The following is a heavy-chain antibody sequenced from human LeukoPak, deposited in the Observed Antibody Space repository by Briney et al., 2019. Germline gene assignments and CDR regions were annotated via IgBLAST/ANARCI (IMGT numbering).Heavy chain of an antibody. CDR3: ARSYYDGRGSDY. Sequence: GGSLRLSCAASGFTLSNYGMRWVRQAPGKGLEWVSFIRYDGSNEYYADSVKGRFTISRDNSKNTLHLQMNSLRAEDAAVYYCARSYYDGRGSDYWGQGTLVTVSS. V-gene: IGHV3-30*02. CDR2: IRYDGSNE. J-gene: IGHJ4*02. D-gene: IGHD3-22*01. CDR1: GFTLSNYG.